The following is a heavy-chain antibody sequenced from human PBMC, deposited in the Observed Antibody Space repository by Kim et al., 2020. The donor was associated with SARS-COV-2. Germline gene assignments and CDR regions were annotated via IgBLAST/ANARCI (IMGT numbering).Heavy chain of an antibody. D-gene: IGHD1-1*01. CDR2: P. CDR3: ARDLNDQAADY. Sequence: PTYAQGVTGRFVFSLDTSVSTAYLQISSLKAEDTAVYYCARDLNDQAADYWGQGTLVTVSS. V-gene: IGHV7-4-1*02. J-gene: IGHJ4*02.